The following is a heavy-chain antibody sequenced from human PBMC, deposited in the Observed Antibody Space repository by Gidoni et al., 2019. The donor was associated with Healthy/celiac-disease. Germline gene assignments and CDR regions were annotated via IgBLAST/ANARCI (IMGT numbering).Heavy chain of an antibody. D-gene: IGHD6-6*01. V-gene: IGHV4-34*01. CDR3: ARAARYSSSSGPLAPFFDY. CDR2: INHSGST. Sequence: GLEWIGEINHSGSTNYNPSLKSRVTISVDTSKNQFSLKLSSVTAADTAVYYCARAARYSSSSGPLAPFFDYWGQGTLVTVSS. J-gene: IGHJ4*02.